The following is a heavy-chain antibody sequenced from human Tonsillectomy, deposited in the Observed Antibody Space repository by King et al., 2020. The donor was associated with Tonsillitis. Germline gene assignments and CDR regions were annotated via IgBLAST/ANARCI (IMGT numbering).Heavy chain of an antibody. CDR2: IYYSGST. J-gene: IGHJ4*02. V-gene: IGHV4-30-4*01. CDR3: ARGTGDGFHYPLDY. Sequence: QLQESGPGLVKPSQTLSLTCSVSGGSISNGDYYWNWIRQPPGKDLEWIGYIYYSGSTYYNPSLKSRLTISLDTSRNQLSLKLTSVTAAYTAVYYCARGTGDGFHYPLDYWGQGTLVTVSS. CDR1: GGSISNGDYY. D-gene: IGHD5-24*01.